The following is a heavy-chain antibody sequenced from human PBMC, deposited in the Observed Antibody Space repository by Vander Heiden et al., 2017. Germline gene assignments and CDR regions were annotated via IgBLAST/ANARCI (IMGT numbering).Heavy chain of an antibody. CDR3: ARDRGYSGYEIDY. Sequence: EVHLVESGGGLVQPGGSLRLSCAASGFPFSSYSMNWVRQAPGKGLEWVSYISGRDNTIYYADSVKGRFTISRDNAKNSLYLQMNSLRDEDTAVYYCARDRGYSGYEIDYWGQGTLVTVSS. CDR2: ISGRDNTI. D-gene: IGHD5-12*01. J-gene: IGHJ4*02. CDR1: GFPFSSYS. V-gene: IGHV3-48*02.